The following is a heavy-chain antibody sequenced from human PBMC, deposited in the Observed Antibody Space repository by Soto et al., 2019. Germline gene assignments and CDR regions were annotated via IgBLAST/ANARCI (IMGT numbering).Heavy chain of an antibody. CDR3: ARDRYSGSYYGDAFDI. Sequence: PGGSLRLSCAASGFTFSSYSMNWVRQAPGKGLEWVSYISSSSTIYYADSVKGRFTISRDNAKNSLYLQMNSLRDEDTAVYYCARDRYSGSYYGDAFDIGGQGTMVTVSS. D-gene: IGHD1-26*01. J-gene: IGHJ3*02. CDR2: ISSSSTI. CDR1: GFTFSSYS. V-gene: IGHV3-48*02.